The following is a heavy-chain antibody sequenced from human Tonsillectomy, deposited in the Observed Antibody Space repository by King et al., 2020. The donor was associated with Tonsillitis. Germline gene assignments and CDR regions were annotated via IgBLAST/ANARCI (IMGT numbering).Heavy chain of an antibody. CDR1: GGSISSYY. J-gene: IGHJ6*03. CDR3: ARARFGYYMDV. CDR2: IPYSGST. V-gene: IGHV4-59*01. Sequence: QLQEAGPGLVKPSETLSLTCTVSGGSISSYYWSWSRPPPGKGLEWIGYIPYSGSTNYNPSLQCRVTITVDTSKTRFYLKLSSVTAADTAVYYCARARFGYYMDVWGKGTTVTV. D-gene: IGHD3-10*01.